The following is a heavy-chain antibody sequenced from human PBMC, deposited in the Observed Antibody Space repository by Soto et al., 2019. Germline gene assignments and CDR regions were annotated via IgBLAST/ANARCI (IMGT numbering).Heavy chain of an antibody. V-gene: IGHV3-23*01. CDR3: AQDGGSRDWLTVN. J-gene: IGHJ4*02. CDR1: GFTFTSYA. CDR2: ITGGGDNT. Sequence: EVQLLESGGDLVQPGGSLRLSCAASGFTFTSYAMSWIRQAPGKGLEWVSAITGGGDNTYYADSVKVRFTISRDNSKNTLYLQMNSLRAEYTAFYYCAQDGGSRDWLTVNWGQGTVVTVSS. D-gene: IGHD3-9*01.